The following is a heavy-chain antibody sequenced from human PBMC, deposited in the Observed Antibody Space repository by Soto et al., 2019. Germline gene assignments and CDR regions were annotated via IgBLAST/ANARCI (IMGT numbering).Heavy chain of an antibody. CDR1: GFTIKNYA. D-gene: IGHD3-22*01. CDR3: ANDWVLASLLQATFDY. J-gene: IGHJ4*02. Sequence: QVQLVESGGGVVQPGRSLRLSCAASGFTIKNYAMHWVRQAPGKGLEWVAVISSDGNNNEYGDSAKGRFTIPRATSTXXLYLQMNNLRAEATAVYYCANDWVLASLLQATFDYLGQGTLVTFSS. CDR2: ISSDGNNN. V-gene: IGHV3-30*18.